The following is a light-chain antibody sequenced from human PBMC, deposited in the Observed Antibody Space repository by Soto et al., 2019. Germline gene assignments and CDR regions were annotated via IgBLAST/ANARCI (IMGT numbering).Light chain of an antibody. CDR3: PQSYSTPYT. CDR2: AAS. CDR1: QSISSY. Sequence: DIQMTQSPASLSASVGDRVTITCRASQSISSYLNWYQQKPGKAPKLLIYAASSLQSGVPSRFSGSGSVTYFTHTISSLQPEDFATYYCPQSYSTPYTFGQGTKLEIK. J-gene: IGKJ2*01. V-gene: IGKV1-39*01.